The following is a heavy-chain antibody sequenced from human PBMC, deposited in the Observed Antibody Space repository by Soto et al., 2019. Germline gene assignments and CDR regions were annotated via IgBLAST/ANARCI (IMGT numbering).Heavy chain of an antibody. V-gene: IGHV4-31*01. Sequence: QVQLQESGPGLVEPSQTLSLNCTVSGGSISSGGYYWSWIRQHPGKGLEWIGNIFQSGRTYYNPSLKSLLTRYVDASKNQFSLRLNSGTAADTSVDDCARVQSLFGVVSNWFDPWGLGTLVTVS. J-gene: IGHJ5*02. D-gene: IGHD3-3*01. CDR3: ARVQSLFGVVSNWFDP. CDR2: IFQSGRT. CDR1: GGSISSGGYY.